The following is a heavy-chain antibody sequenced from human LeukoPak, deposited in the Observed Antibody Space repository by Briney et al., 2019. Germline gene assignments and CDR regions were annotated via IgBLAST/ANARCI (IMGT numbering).Heavy chain of an antibody. J-gene: IGHJ6*02. CDR2: IIPILGTA. Sequence: GSSVKVSCKASVGTFISYAISWVRQAPGQGLEWMGGIIPILGTANYAQKFQGRVTITADESTSTAYMELSSLRSEDTAVYYCARGASGESYYDFWSGYFYGMDVWGQGTTVTVSS. CDR1: VGTFISYA. V-gene: IGHV1-69*01. CDR3: ARGASGESYYDFWSGYFYGMDV. D-gene: IGHD3-3*01.